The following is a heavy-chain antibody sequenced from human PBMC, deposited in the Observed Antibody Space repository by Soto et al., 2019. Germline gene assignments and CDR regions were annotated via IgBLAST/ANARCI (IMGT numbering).Heavy chain of an antibody. V-gene: IGHV1-69*13. Sequence: ASVKVSCKASGGTFSSYAISWVRQAPGQGLEWMGGIIPIFGTANYAQKFQGRVTITADESTSTAYTELSSLRSEDTAVYYCARDQITMVRGVTVYYYYYGMDVWGQGTTVTVSS. CDR2: IIPIFGTA. D-gene: IGHD3-10*01. CDR3: ARDQITMVRGVTVYYYYYGMDV. CDR1: GGTFSSYA. J-gene: IGHJ6*02.